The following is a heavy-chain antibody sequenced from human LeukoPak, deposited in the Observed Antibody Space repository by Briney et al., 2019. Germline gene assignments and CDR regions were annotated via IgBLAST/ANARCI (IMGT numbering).Heavy chain of an antibody. CDR2: IYHSGSS. CDR1: GGSISSSYW. CDR3: AASSGVTLGRL. D-gene: IGHD3-16*01. V-gene: IGHV4-4*02. J-gene: IGHJ4*02. Sequence: SETLSLTCAVSGGSISSSYWWSWVRQPPGKGLEWIGEIYHSGSSNYNPSLKSRVTISVDKSMNQFSLKLSSVTAADTAVYYCAASSGVTLGRLWGQGALVTVSS.